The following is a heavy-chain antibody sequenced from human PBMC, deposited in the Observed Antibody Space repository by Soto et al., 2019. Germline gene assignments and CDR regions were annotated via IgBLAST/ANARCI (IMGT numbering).Heavy chain of an antibody. D-gene: IGHD2-21*01. CDR2: IYYSGST. V-gene: IGHV4-31*03. J-gene: IGHJ6*03. CDR3: ARSISRLRYYYYMDV. Sequence: SETLSLTCTVSGGSISSGGYYWSWIRQHPEKGLEWIGYIYYSGSTYYNPSLKSRVTISVDTSKNQFSLKLSSVTAADTAVYYCARSISRLRYYYYMDVWGKGTTVTVSS. CDR1: GGSISSGGYY.